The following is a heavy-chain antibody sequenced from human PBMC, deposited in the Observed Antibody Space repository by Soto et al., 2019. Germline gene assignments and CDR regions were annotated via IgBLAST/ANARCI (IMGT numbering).Heavy chain of an antibody. J-gene: IGHJ4*02. CDR3: AREATVLIPAAQPSRFDS. V-gene: IGHV1-18*01. Sequence: QVQLVQAGPEMKMPGASVKVSCKGLVYNFMKYGINWVRQAPGQGLEWVGWISPYSGYTHSAQKFYGRLTLTTDTAAATAYMELSVLRSADTAVYYCAREATVLIPAAQPSRFDSGGQGTMVTVSS. CDR2: ISPYSGYT. CDR1: VYNFMKYG. D-gene: IGHD2-2*01.